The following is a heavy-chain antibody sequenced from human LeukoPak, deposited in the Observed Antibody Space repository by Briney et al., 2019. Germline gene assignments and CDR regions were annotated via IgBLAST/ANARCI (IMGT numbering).Heavy chain of an antibody. D-gene: IGHD5-12*01. CDR1: RFTFSSYW. V-gene: IGHV3-7*03. J-gene: IGHJ4*02. CDR3: ARARGGYDFDY. CDR2: IKQDGSEK. Sequence: GGSLRLSCAASRFTFSSYWMSWVRQAPGKGLEWVANIKQDGSEKYYVDSVKGRFTISRDNAKNSPYLQLNSLRAEDTAVYYCARARGGYDFDYWGQGTLVTVSS.